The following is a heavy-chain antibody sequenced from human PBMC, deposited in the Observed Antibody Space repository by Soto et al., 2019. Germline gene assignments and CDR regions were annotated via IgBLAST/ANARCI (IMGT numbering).Heavy chain of an antibody. D-gene: IGHD1-26*01. CDR3: ARDTRVGATPPAYYYYGMDV. J-gene: IGHJ6*02. V-gene: IGHV4-31*03. Sequence: SETLSLTCTVSGGSISSGGYYWSWIRQHPGKGLEWIGYIYYSGSTYYNPSLKSRVTISVDTSKNQFSLKLSSVTAADTAVYYCARDTRVGATPPAYYYYGMDVWGQGTTVTVSS. CDR1: GGSISSGGYY. CDR2: IYYSGST.